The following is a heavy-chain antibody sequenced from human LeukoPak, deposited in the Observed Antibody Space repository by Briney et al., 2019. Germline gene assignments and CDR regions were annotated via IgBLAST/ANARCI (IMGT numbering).Heavy chain of an antibody. CDR2: ISSSSTI. V-gene: IGHV3-48*02. J-gene: IGHJ4*02. CDR1: GFTFSSYS. CDR3: ARDVYFDY. Sequence: PGGSLRLSCAASGFTFSSYSMNWVRQAPGKGLEWVSYISSSSTIYYADSVKGRFTISRDNAKNSLYLQMNSLRDEDTAVYYCARDVYFDYWGQGTLVTVSS.